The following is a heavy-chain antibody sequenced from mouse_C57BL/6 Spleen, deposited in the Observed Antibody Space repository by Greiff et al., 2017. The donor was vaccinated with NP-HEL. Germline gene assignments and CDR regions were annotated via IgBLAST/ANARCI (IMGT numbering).Heavy chain of an antibody. J-gene: IGHJ1*03. Sequence: QVQLQQSGAELVRPGTSVKLSCKASGYTFTSYWMHWVKQRPGQGLEWIGVIDPSDSYTNYNQKFKGKATLTVDTSSSTAYMQLSSLTSEDSAVYYCARSPVSSYRYFDVWGTGTTVTGSS. CDR1: GYTFTSYW. D-gene: IGHD1-1*01. V-gene: IGHV1-59*01. CDR3: ARSPVSSYRYFDV. CDR2: IDPSDSYT.